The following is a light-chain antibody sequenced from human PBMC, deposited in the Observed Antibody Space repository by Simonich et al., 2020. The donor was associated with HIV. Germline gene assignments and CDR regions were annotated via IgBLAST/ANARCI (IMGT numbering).Light chain of an antibody. Sequence: IQLTQSPSFLSASVGDRVTITCRASQGISSYLAWYQQKPGKAPKLLINAASTLQSGVPARFSGSGSGTEFTLTISSLQPEDFATYYCQQLNSFTFGPGTKVDIK. J-gene: IGKJ3*01. CDR3: QQLNSFT. CDR1: QGISSY. CDR2: AAS. V-gene: IGKV1-9*01.